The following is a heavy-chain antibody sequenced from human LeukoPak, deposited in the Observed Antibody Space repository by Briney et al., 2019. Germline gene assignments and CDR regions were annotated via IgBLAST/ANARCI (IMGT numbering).Heavy chain of an antibody. CDR2: ISGSGGST. CDR3: ARKLRLGELSLWDDAFDI. V-gene: IGHV3-23*01. CDR1: GFTFSSYA. J-gene: IGHJ3*02. Sequence: GGSLRLSCAASGFTFSSYAMSWVRQAPGKGLEWVSAISGSGGSTYYADSVKGRFTISRDNSKNTLYLQMNSLRAEDTAVYYCARKLRLGELSLWDDAFDIWGQGTMVTVSS. D-gene: IGHD3-16*02.